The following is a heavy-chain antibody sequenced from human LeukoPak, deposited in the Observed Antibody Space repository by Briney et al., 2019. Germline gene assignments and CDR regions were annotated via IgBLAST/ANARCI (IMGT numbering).Heavy chain of an antibody. CDR3: AKSNMVVSAAILGRDYYYYIDV. CDR2: IRYDGSNK. D-gene: IGHD2-2*02. V-gene: IGHV3-30*02. Sequence: PGGSLRLSCAASGFTFSSYGMHWVRQAPGKGLEGVAFIRYDGSNKYYPGSVKGRFTISRNNSKTTLYLQMNSLRAEDTAVYYCAKSNMVVSAAILGRDYYYYIDVWGKGTTVTVSS. CDR1: GFTFSSYG. J-gene: IGHJ6*03.